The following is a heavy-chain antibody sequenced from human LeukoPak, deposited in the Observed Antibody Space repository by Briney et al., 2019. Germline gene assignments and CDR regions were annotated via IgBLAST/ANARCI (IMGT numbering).Heavy chain of an antibody. CDR2: IYYSGST. CDR1: GGSISSGGHY. Sequence: SSETLSLTCTVSGGSISSGGHYWSWIRQHPGKGLEWIGYIYYSGSTYYNPSLKSRVTISVDTSKNQFSLKLSSVTAADTAVYYCARGRTVTPFDYWGQGTLVTVSS. V-gene: IGHV4-31*03. D-gene: IGHD4-11*01. J-gene: IGHJ4*02. CDR3: ARGRTVTPFDY.